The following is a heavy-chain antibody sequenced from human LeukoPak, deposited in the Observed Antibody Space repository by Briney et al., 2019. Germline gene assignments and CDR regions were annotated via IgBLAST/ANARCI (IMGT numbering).Heavy chain of an antibody. CDR3: AKGLGYCSSISCSFYFDY. D-gene: IGHD2-2*01. Sequence: GRSLRLSCAASGFTFSSYGMHWVRQATGKGLEWVAVIWYDGSNEYYVDSVKGRFTISRDNSKNTLYLQMNSLRAEDTAVYYCAKGLGYCSSISCSFYFDYWGQGTLVTVSS. J-gene: IGHJ4*02. CDR2: IWYDGSNE. CDR1: GFTFSSYG. V-gene: IGHV3-33*06.